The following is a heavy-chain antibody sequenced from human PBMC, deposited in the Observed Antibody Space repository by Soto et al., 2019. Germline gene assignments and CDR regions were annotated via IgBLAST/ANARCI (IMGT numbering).Heavy chain of an antibody. V-gene: IGHV3-48*02. CDR2: ISSSSSTI. CDR3: ARDHYGDYALDY. CDR1: GFTFSSYS. D-gene: IGHD4-17*01. J-gene: IGHJ4*02. Sequence: EVQLVESGGGLVQPGASLRLSCAASGFTFSSYSMNWVRQAPGKVLEWVSYISSSSSTIYYADSVKGGITISRDNAKNTLYLQMSSLRNEDTAVYYCARDHYGDYALDYWGQGTLVTVSS.